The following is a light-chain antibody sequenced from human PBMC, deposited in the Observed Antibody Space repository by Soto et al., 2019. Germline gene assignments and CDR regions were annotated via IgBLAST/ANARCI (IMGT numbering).Light chain of an antibody. J-gene: IGKJ1*01. Sequence: EIVLTQSPGTLSLSPGERATLSCRASQSVSSSYLAWYQQKPGQAPRLLIYGASSRATGIPDRFSGSGSGTDCTLTINRLEPEDFAVYYCQQYGSSPGWTFGQGTKVEIK. CDR1: QSVSSSY. CDR2: GAS. V-gene: IGKV3-20*01. CDR3: QQYGSSPGWT.